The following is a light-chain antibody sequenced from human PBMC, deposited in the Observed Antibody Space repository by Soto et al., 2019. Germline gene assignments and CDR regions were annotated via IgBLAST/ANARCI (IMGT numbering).Light chain of an antibody. CDR1: QSVSSN. J-gene: IGKJ1*01. Sequence: EILMTQSPVTLSVSPGERATLSWGASQSVSSNLAWYQQKPGQAPSLLSYGAFTRATGIPARLSGTGSGTEFTLTISSLKSEDFALYYCQQYNDWPLTFGQGTKVDIK. CDR2: GAF. V-gene: IGKV3-15*01. CDR3: QQYNDWPLT.